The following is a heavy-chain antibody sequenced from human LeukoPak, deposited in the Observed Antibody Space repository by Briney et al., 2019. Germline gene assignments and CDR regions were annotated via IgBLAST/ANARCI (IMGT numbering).Heavy chain of an antibody. V-gene: IGHV3-30*18. Sequence: PGGSLRLSCAASGFTFSRYGMHWVRQAPGKGLEWVAVISYDENNKYYADSVKGRFTISRDNSKNTLYLQMNSLRAEDTAVYYCAKDGKVGRGSTWDFDYWGQGTLVTVSS. CDR1: GFTFSRYG. J-gene: IGHJ4*02. D-gene: IGHD6-13*01. CDR3: AKDGKVGRGSTWDFDY. CDR2: ISYDENNK.